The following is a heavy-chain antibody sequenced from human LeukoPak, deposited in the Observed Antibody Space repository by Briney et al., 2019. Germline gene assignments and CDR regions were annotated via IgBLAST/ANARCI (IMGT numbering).Heavy chain of an antibody. CDR1: GGSFSGYY. CDR2: INHSGST. D-gene: IGHD2-21*01. J-gene: IGHJ4*02. CDR3: ARKMSALAYCGGDCYSPFDY. V-gene: IGHV4-34*01. Sequence: SETLSLTCAVYGGSFSGYYWSWIRQPPGKGLEWIGEINHSGSTNYNPSLKSRVTISVDTSKHQFSLKLSSVTAADTAVYCCARKMSALAYCGGDCYSPFDYWGQGSLVTVSS.